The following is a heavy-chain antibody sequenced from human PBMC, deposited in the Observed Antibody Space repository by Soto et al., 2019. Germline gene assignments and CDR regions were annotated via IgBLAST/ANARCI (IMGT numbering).Heavy chain of an antibody. CDR2: TLALFGTA. D-gene: IGHD6-6*01. J-gene: IGHJ3*02. V-gene: IGHV1-69*01. CDR1: GGTFSSYA. CDR3: ASAFDILGERLWYSRSWAHAFEI. Sequence: QVQLLQSGAEVKKPGSSVKVSCKASGGTFSSYAISWVRQAPGQALEWMGGTLALFGTANYAQKFQGRVTITEDESTSTAYMELISRRAEDTAVYYCASAFDILGERLWYSRSWAHAFEIWGEGAMVAVFS.